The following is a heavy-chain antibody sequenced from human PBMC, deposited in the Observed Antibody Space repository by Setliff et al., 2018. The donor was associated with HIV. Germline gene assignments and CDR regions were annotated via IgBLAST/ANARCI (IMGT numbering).Heavy chain of an antibody. CDR3: ARQGGYSGYGFYYYYYYMDV. Sequence: PSETLSLTCAVYGGSFSAYYWSWIRQTPGKGLEWIGEINHSGGTNYNPSLKSRVTMSVDTSKNQFSLKLSSVTAADTAVYYCARQGGYSGYGFYYYYYYMDVWGKGTTVTVSS. V-gene: IGHV4-34*01. J-gene: IGHJ6*03. CDR2: INHSGGT. D-gene: IGHD5-12*01. CDR1: GGSFSAYY.